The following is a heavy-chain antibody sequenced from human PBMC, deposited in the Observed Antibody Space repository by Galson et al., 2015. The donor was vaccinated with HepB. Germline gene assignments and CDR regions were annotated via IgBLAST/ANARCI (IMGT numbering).Heavy chain of an antibody. D-gene: IGHD2-15*01. CDR2: INGDGDTT. CDR3: MRDGIYCSGGFCHPY. Sequence: LRLSCAASGFTFSNYWMHWVRQAPGKGLVWVSHINGDGDTTNYADSVKGRFTISRDNAKNSLYLQMNSLRAEDTAVYYCMRDGIYCSGGFCHPYWGQGTLVTVSS. CDR1: GFTFSNYW. J-gene: IGHJ4*02. V-gene: IGHV3-74*01.